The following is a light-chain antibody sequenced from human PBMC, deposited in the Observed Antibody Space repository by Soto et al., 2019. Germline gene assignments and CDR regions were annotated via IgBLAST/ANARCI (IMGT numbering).Light chain of an antibody. CDR3: QQGNSFPFT. J-gene: IGKJ3*01. CDR1: QGISNW. V-gene: IGKV1D-12*01. CDR2: AAS. Sequence: DIQITQSPSSVSASVGDRGSITCRASQGISNWLAWYQQKPGRAPKLLIYAASSLQSGVSSRFSGSGSGTDFTLTISSMQPEDFANYYCQQGNSFPFTFGPGTKVDIK.